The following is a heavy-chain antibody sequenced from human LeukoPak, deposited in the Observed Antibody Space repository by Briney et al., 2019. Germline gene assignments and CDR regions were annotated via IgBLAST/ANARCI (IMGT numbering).Heavy chain of an antibody. CDR2: MNHSGGT. CDR1: GGSLSGYY. CDR3: ASYWEGPLSAFDI. J-gene: IGHJ3*02. Sequence: SETLSLTCGVHGGSLSGYYWSWIRQPPGQGLEWIGEMNHSGGTNYNPSLKSRLTISMDTSKNQFSLNLSSVTAADTAVYYCASYWEGPLSAFDIWGQGTMVTVSS. V-gene: IGHV4-34*01. D-gene: IGHD1-26*01.